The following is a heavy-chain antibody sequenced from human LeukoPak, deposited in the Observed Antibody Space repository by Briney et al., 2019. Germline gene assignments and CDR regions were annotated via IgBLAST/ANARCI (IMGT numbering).Heavy chain of an antibody. CDR2: IYSGGST. V-gene: IGHV3-66*04. D-gene: IGHD2-15*01. CDR1: GFTVSSNY. CDR3: AKHRGPVVAAGTG. J-gene: IGHJ4*02. Sequence: GGSLRLSCAASGFTVSSNYMSWVRQAPGKGLEWVSVIYSGGSTYYADSVKGRFTISRDNSKNTLYLQMNSLRAEDTAVYYCAKHRGPVVAAGTGWGQGTLVTVSS.